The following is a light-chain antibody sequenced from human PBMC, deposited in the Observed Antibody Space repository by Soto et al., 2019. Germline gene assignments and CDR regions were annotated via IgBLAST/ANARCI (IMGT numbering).Light chain of an antibody. CDR2: DVS. CDR3: SSYTSSKTVV. CDR1: NSDVGGYNY. J-gene: IGLJ2*01. V-gene: IGLV2-14*03. Sequence: QSALTQPASVSGSPGQSIAISCTGTNSDVGGYNYVSWYQQHPGKALKLMIYDVSNRPSGVSDRFSGSKSGNTASLTISGLQAEDEADYYCSSYTSSKTVVFGGGTKVTVL.